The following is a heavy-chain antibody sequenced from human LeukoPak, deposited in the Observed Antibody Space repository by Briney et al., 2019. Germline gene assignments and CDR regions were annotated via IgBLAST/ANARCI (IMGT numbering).Heavy chain of an antibody. D-gene: IGHD4-17*01. V-gene: IGHV3-66*01. CDR2: YSGGST. CDR3: ASTFYGDSPPY. CDR1: GFTVSSNY. Sequence: PGGSLRHSCAASGFTVSSNYMSWVRQAPGKGLEWVSVYSGGSTYYADSVKGRFTISRDNSKNTLYLQMNSLRAEDTAVYYCASTFYGDSPPYWGQGTLVTVSS. J-gene: IGHJ4*02.